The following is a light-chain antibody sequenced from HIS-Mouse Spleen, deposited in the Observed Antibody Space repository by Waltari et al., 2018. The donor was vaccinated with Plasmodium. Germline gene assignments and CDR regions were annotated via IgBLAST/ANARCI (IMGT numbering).Light chain of an antibody. CDR2: YDD. CDR1: SSNIGNHA. V-gene: IGLV1-36*01. CDR3: AAWDDSLNGPV. J-gene: IGLJ2*01. Sequence: QSVLTQPPSVSEAPRQRVTIPCSGRSSNIGNHAVTWYQQLPGKAPKLLIYYDDLLPSGVSDRFSGSKSGTSASLAISGLQSEDEADYYCAAWDDSLNGPVFGGGTKLTVL.